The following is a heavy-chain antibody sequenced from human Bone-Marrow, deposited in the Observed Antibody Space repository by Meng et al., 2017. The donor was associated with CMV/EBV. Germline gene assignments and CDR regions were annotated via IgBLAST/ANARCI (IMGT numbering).Heavy chain of an antibody. CDR3: ALSSGWYFDP. Sequence: SETLSLTCTVSGGSISSSSYYWGWIRQPPGKGLEWIGYLYYSGATKYNPSLEGRATISVDTSKNQFSLRLTSVTTADTAVYFCALSSGWYFDPWGRGSLVTVSS. CDR2: LYYSGAT. J-gene: IGHJ5*02. CDR1: GGSISSSSYY. D-gene: IGHD6-19*01. V-gene: IGHV4-61*05.